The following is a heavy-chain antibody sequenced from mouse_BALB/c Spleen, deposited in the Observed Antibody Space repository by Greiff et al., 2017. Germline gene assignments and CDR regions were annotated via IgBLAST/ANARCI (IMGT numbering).Heavy chain of an antibody. J-gene: IGHJ4*01. CDR1: GFTFSDYY. D-gene: IGHD3-1*01. Sequence: EVQGVESGGGLVKPGGSLKLSCAASGFTFSDYYMYWVRQTPEKRLEWVATISDGGSYTYYPDSVKGRFTISRDNAKNNLYLQMSSLKSEDTAMYYCARGLGLRGDYAMDYWGQGTSVTVSS. CDR2: ISDGGSYT. V-gene: IGHV5-4*02. CDR3: ARGLGLRGDYAMDY.